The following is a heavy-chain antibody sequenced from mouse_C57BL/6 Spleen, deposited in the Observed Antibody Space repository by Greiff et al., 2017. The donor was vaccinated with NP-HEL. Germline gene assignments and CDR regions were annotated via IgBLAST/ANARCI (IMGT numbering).Heavy chain of an antibody. CDR3: AKNFYDGYYDYFDY. CDR1: GFSLTSYG. J-gene: IGHJ2*01. CDR2: IWSGGST. Sequence: QVQLKESGPGLVQPSQSLSITCTVSGFSLTSYGVHWVRQPPGKGLEWLGVIWSGGSTDYNAAFISRLSISKDNSKSQVFFKMNSLQADDTAIYYCAKNFYDGYYDYFDYWGQGTTLTVSS. V-gene: IGHV2-4*01. D-gene: IGHD2-3*01.